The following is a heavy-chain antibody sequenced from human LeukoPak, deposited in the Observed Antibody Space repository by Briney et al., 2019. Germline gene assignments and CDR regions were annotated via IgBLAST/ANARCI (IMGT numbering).Heavy chain of an antibody. CDR2: ISITSNTI. CDR3: ARGALDAYDS. J-gene: IGHJ5*01. D-gene: IGHD5-24*01. V-gene: IGHV3-48*03. Sequence: PGGSLRLSCAASGFSFRDYEMNWVRQAPGKGLEWVSYISITSNTIHYADSVKGRFPISRDNTKNSLHLQMTRLRADDTAVYYCARGALDAYDSWGQGTPVTVSS. CDR1: GFSFRDYE.